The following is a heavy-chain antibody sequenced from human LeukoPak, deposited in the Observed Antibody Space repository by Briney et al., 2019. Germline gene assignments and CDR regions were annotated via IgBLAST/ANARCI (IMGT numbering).Heavy chain of an antibody. J-gene: IGHJ4*02. D-gene: IGHD6-13*01. CDR1: GFTFINAW. V-gene: IGHV4-59*08. Sequence: GSLRLSCAASGFTFINAWMAWVRQAPGKGLEWIGYIYYSGSTYYNPSLKSRVTISVDTSKNQFSLKLTSVTAADTAMYYCARLVGSSWYHEVLFGRDYWGQGTLVTVSS. CDR2: IYYSGST. CDR3: ARLVGSSWYHEVLFGRDY.